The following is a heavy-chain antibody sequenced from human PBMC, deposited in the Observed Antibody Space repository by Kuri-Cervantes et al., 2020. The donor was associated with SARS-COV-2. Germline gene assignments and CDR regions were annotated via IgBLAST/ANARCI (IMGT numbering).Heavy chain of an antibody. CDR2: IYYSGST. CDR3: ARPQRGSGAYAFDI. J-gene: IGHJ3*02. V-gene: IGHV4-4*02. Sequence: SCAVSGGSISSSNWWSWVRQPPGKGLEWIGYIYYSGSTNYNPSLKSRVTISVDTSKNQFSLKLSSVTAADTAVYYCARPQRGSGAYAFDIWGQGTMVTVSS. CDR1: GGSISSSNW. D-gene: IGHD3-16*01.